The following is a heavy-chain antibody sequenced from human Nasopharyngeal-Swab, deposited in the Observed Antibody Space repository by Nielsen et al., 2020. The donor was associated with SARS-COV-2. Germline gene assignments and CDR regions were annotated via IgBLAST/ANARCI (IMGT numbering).Heavy chain of an antibody. CDR2: IGAYNGNT. D-gene: IGHD3-3*01. CDR3: SRHGVAEDY. Sequence: ASVKVSFKASGYILTSYYIRWVRQARGQGLEWMGWIGAYNGNTNYAQKFQDRVTMTTDTSTSTVYMELRSLRSDDTAVYYCSRHGVAEDYWGQGTLVTVSS. CDR1: GYILTSYY. V-gene: IGHV1-18*01. J-gene: IGHJ4*02.